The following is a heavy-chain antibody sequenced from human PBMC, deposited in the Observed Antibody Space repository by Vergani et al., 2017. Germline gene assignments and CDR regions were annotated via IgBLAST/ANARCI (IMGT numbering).Heavy chain of an antibody. V-gene: IGHV3-30*03. J-gene: IGHJ4*02. CDR3: ARAVYDQNGGDY. CDR1: GFTFSSYG. D-gene: IGHD2-8*01. Sequence: VQLVESGGGLVKPGGSLRLSCAASGFTFSSYGMHWVRQAPGKGLEWVAVISYDGSNKYYADSVKGRFTISRDNSKNTLYLQMNSLRAEDTAVYYCARAVYDQNGGDYWGQGTLVTVSS. CDR2: ISYDGSNK.